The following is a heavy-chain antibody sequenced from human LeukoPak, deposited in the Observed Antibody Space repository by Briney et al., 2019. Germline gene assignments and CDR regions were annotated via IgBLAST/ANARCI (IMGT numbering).Heavy chain of an antibody. Sequence: PGGSLRLSCAASGFTFTSFAMSWVRQAPGKGLEWVSTISGSGGTTYYADSVKGRFTISRDNSKNTLYLEMNSLRAEDTAVYYCAKDDRGRVNWGQGTLVTVSS. CDR3: AKDDRGRVN. CDR2: ISGSGGTT. D-gene: IGHD3/OR15-3a*01. V-gene: IGHV3-23*01. J-gene: IGHJ4*02. CDR1: GFTFTSFA.